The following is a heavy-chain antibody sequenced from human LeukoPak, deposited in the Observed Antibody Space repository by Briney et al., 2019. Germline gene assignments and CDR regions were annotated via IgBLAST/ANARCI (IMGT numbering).Heavy chain of an antibody. J-gene: IGHJ4*02. CDR3: ARADSSGWIIDY. D-gene: IGHD6-19*01. V-gene: IGHV4-61*02. CDR2: IFSSGST. CDR1: GDSISSGDYY. Sequence: PSQTLSLTCTVSGDSISSGDYYWSWIRQPAGKGLEWIGRIFSSGSTKYSPSLKSRVTISLDRSKNQVSLTVISVTAADTAVYYCARADSSGWIIDYWGQGTLVTVSS.